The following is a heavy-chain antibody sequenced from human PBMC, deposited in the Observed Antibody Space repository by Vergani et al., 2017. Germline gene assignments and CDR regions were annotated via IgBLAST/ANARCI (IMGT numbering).Heavy chain of an antibody. CDR3: ARERLRDYGGQYYYYGMDV. Sequence: QVQLVQSGAEVKKPGSSVKVSCKASGGTFSSYAISWVRQAPGQGLEWMGGIIPIFGTADYAQKFQGRVTITADKSTSTAYMELSSLRSEDTAVYYCARERLRDYGGQYYYYGMDVWGQGTTVTVSS. CDR1: GGTFSSYA. D-gene: IGHD4-23*01. J-gene: IGHJ6*02. V-gene: IGHV1-69*06. CDR2: IIPIFGTA.